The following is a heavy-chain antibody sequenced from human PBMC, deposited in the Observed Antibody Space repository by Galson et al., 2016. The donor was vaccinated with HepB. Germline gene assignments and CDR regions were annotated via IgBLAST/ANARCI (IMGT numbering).Heavy chain of an antibody. CDR1: GFSFSNYN. CDR3: ARVGGATNDY. J-gene: IGHJ4*02. V-gene: IGHV3-48*02. Sequence: SLRLSCAASGFSFSNYNMDWVRQAPGKGLEWVSYISGSSSTIYYADSVKGRFTISRDNAKNSLYLQMNSLRDGDTAVYYCARVGGATNDYWGRGTLVTVSS. CDR2: ISGSSSTI. D-gene: IGHD1-26*01.